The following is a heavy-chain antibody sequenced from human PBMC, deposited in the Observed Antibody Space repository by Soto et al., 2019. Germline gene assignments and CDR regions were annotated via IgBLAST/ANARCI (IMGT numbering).Heavy chain of an antibody. V-gene: IGHV3-7*05. CDR3: AACPLTRWFDP. Sequence: PGGSLRITGIGSGFTFSLYWVGWVRQVPGKGLEWVANIRQDGGERTYGDSVEGRFTISRDNAKNSLYLQMNSLRVEDTAMYYCAACPLTRWFDPWGHTTLLTVSS. CDR1: GFTFSLYW. J-gene: IGHJ5*02. CDR2: IRQDGGER. D-gene: IGHD2-2*01.